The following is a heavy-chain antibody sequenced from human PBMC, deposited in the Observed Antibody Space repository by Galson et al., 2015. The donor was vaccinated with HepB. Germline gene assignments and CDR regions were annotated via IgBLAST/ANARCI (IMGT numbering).Heavy chain of an antibody. CDR1: AFTFSSYG. CDR2: ISYDGSNK. D-gene: IGHD3-22*01. V-gene: IGHV3-30*18. CDR3: AKDLSYYYDSSGYY. J-gene: IGHJ4*02. Sequence: SLRLSCAASAFTFSSYGMHWVRQAPGKGLEWVAVISYDGSNKYYADSVKGRFTISRDNSKNTLYLQMNSLRAEDTAVYYCAKDLSYYYDSSGYYWGQGTLVTVSS.